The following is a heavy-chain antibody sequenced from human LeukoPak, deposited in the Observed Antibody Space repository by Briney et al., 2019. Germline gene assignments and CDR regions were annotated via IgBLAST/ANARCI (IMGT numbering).Heavy chain of an antibody. Sequence: PGGSLRLSCAASGFTFSSYEMNWVRQAPGKGLEWVSYISSSGSTIYYADSVKGRFTISRDNAKNSLYLQMNSLRAEDTAVYYCARSHETDYGDYAEKKVNDYWGQGTLVTVSS. D-gene: IGHD4-17*01. CDR1: GFTFSSYE. J-gene: IGHJ4*02. CDR3: ARSHETDYGDYAEKKVNDY. CDR2: ISSSGSTI. V-gene: IGHV3-48*03.